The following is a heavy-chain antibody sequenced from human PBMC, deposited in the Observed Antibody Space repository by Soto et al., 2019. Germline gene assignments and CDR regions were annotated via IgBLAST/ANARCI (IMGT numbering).Heavy chain of an antibody. Sequence: RASVKVSCKASGYSFTTYGIFWARQAPGQGLEWMGWISPYNGKTNYAQNLQGRVSMTTDTSTTTAYMELRSLRSDDTAVYYCARPYDSSQSPRFDYWGQGTLVTVSS. J-gene: IGHJ4*02. D-gene: IGHD3-22*01. CDR3: ARPYDSSQSPRFDY. V-gene: IGHV1-18*01. CDR1: GYSFTTYG. CDR2: ISPYNGKT.